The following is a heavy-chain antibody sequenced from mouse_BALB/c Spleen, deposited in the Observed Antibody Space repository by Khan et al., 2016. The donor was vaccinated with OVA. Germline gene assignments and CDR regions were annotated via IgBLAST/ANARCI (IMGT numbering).Heavy chain of an antibody. V-gene: IGHV4-1*02. Sequence: EVKLLESGGGLVQPGGSLKLSCAASGFDFSRYWMSWVRQAPGKGLEWIGEINPDSSTINYTPSLKDKFIISRDNANNTLYLQMSKVRSEDTALYYCARQGNYAMDYWGQRTSVTVSP. CDR1: GFDFSRYW. CDR2: INPDSSTI. CDR3: ARQGNYAMDY. J-gene: IGHJ4*01.